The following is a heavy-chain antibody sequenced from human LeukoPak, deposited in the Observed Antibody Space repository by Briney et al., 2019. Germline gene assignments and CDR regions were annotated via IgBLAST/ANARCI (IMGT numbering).Heavy chain of an antibody. CDR3: ARARLAVGGAFDI. CDR1: GGSISSYY. Sequence: SETLSLTCTVSGGSISSYYWSWIRQPPGKGLEWIGYIYYSGSTNYNPSLKSRVTISVDTSKNQFSLKLSSVTAADTAVYYCARARLAVGGAFDIWGQGTMVTVSS. J-gene: IGHJ3*02. V-gene: IGHV4-59*01. D-gene: IGHD3-16*01. CDR2: IYYSGST.